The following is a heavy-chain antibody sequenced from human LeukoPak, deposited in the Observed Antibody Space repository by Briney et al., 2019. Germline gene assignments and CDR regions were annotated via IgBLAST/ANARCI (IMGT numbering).Heavy chain of an antibody. V-gene: IGHV1-8*01. D-gene: IGHD3-3*01. CDR1: GYTFTSYD. CDR2: MNPNSGNT. J-gene: IGHJ3*02. CDR3: ARGGITYYDFWSGYFDDAFDI. Sequence: ASVKVSCTASGYTFTSYDINWVRQATGHGLEWMGWMNPNSGNTGYAQKFQGRVTMTRNTSISTAYMELSSLRSEDTAVHYCARGGITYYDFWSGYFDDAFDIWGQGTMVTVSS.